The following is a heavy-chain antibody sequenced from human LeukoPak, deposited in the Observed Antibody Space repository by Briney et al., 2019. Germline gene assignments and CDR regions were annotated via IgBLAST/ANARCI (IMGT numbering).Heavy chain of an antibody. CDR2: IIPILGIA. CDR3: ARGDDAFDI. V-gene: IGHV1-69*04. CDR1: GYIFTTYF. J-gene: IGHJ3*02. Sequence: ASVKVSCKASGYIFTTYFIHWVRQAPGQGLEWMGRIIPILGIANYAQKFQGRVTITADKSTSTAYMELSSLRSEDTAVYYRARGDDAFDIWGQGTMVTVSS.